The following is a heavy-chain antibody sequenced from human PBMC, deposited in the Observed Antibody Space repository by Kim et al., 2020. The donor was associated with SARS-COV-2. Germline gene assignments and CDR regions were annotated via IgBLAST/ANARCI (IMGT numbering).Heavy chain of an antibody. J-gene: IGHJ6*01. D-gene: IGHD2-2*01. CDR1: GGSFSGYY. V-gene: IGHV4-34*01. Sequence: SETLSLTCAVYGGSFSGYYWSWIRQPPGKGLEWIGEINHSGSTNYNPSLKSRVTISVDTSKNQFSLKLSSVTAADTAVYVCARGQIVGVPAARGVVMYY. CDR2: INHSGST. CDR3: ARGQIVGVPAARGVVMYY.